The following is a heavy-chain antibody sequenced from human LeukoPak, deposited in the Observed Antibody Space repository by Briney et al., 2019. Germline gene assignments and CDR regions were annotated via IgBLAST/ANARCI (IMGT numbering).Heavy chain of an antibody. CDR3: AKERGSSWYTAEYFQH. D-gene: IGHD6-13*01. CDR2: ISYDGSNK. V-gene: IGHV3-30*18. J-gene: IGHJ1*01. Sequence: PGGSLRLSCAASGFTFSSYGMHWVRQAPGKGLEWVAVISYDGSNKYYADSVKGRFTISRDNSKNTLYLQVNSLRAEDTAVYYCAKERGSSWYTAEYFQHWGQGTLVTVSS. CDR1: GFTFSSYG.